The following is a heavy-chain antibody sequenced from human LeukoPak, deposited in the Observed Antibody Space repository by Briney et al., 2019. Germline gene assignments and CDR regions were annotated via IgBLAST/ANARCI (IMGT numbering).Heavy chain of an antibody. CDR2: IRSKANSYAT. CDR1: GFTFSGSA. Sequence: GGSLRLSCAASGFTFSGSAMHWVRQASGKGLEWVGRIRSKANSYATAYAASVKGRFTISRDDSKNTAYLQMNSLKTEDTAVYYRTSAGSSPPFDYWGQGTLVTVSS. CDR3: TSAGSSPPFDY. D-gene: IGHD6-13*01. V-gene: IGHV3-73*01. J-gene: IGHJ4*02.